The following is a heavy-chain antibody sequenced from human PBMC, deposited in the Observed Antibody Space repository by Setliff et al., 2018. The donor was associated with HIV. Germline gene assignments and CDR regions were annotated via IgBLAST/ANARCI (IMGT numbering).Heavy chain of an antibody. CDR3: ARDSAAWVTELGILGY. CDR2: VSYDAERK. Sequence: PWGSLRLSCEASGFTFRHYAMHWVRQAPGKGLEWVAVVSYDAERKYYADSVKGRFTISRDNPRNTVYLQMTGLRLDDTAVYYCARDSAAWVTELGILGYWGQGTLVTVSS. J-gene: IGHJ4*02. D-gene: IGHD3-3*01. V-gene: IGHV3-30*03. CDR1: GFTFRHYA.